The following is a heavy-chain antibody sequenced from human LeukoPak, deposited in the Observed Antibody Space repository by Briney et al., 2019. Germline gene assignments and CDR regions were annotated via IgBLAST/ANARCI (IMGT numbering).Heavy chain of an antibody. Sequence: SETLSLTCTVFGDSVTGYYLNWVRQPPGKGLEWIGSIKHRRSYYNPSLKSRVTISVDTSKNQFSLQLSSVTAADTAVYYWARVVGATSIDYWGQGILVTVSS. D-gene: IGHD2-15*01. CDR2: IKHRRS. CDR3: ARVVGATSIDY. CDR1: GDSVTGYY. V-gene: IGHV4-38-2*02. J-gene: IGHJ4*02.